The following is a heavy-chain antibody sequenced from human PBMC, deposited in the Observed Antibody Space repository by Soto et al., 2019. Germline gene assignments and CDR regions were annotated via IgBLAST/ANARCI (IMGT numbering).Heavy chain of an antibody. V-gene: IGHV3-23*01. CDR1: GFSVTNYA. D-gene: IGHD4-17*01. Sequence: EVQLLEAGGGLAQPGGSLRLSCAGSGFSVTNYAMMWVRQAPGKGLESVSGIYGNGAGISYADSVKGRFTIDRDNSRNTFFLQLDDLRVDHTAVYGCAKDAVYGDGFLLSESWGQGTLVTVSP. CDR2: IYGNGAGI. J-gene: IGHJ5*02. CDR3: AKDAVYGDGFLLSES.